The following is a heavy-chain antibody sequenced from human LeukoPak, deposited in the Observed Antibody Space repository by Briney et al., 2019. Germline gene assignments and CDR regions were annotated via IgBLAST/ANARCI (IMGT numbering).Heavy chain of an antibody. CDR2: IYPGDSDT. CDR1: GYSFTSYW. J-gene: IGHJ5*02. CDR3: ARLGPVNFDWFNWFDP. V-gene: IGHV5-51*01. Sequence: GESLKISCKGSGYSFTSYWIGWVRQMPGKGLEWMGIIYPGDSDTRYSPSFQGQVTISADKSISTAYLQWSSLKASDTAMYYCARLGPVNFDWFNWFDPWGQGTLVTVSS. D-gene: IGHD3-9*01.